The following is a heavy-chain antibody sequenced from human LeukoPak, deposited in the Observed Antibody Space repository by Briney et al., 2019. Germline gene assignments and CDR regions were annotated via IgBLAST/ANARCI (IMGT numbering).Heavy chain of an antibody. CDR2: IYYSGST. CDR1: GGSISSYY. D-gene: IGHD6-19*01. V-gene: IGHV4-59*01. Sequence: SETLSLTCTVSGGSISSYYWSWIRQPPGKGLEWIGYIYYSGSTNYNPSLKSRVTISVDTSKNQFSLKLSSVTAADTAVYYCARGAGSGWYVDYYYYMDVWGKGTTVTVSS. CDR3: ARGAGSGWYVDYYYYMDV. J-gene: IGHJ6*03.